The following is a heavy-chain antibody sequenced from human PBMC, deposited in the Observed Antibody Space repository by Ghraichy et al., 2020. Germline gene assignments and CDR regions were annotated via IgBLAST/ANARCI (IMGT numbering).Heavy chain of an antibody. V-gene: IGHV4-39*01. CDR1: GGSISSSSYY. CDR2: IYYSGST. CDR3: ARRWFGYSYGFDAFDI. J-gene: IGHJ3*02. D-gene: IGHD5-18*01. Sequence: SETLSLTCTVSGGSISSSSYYWGWIRQPPGKGLEWIGSIYYSGSTYYNPSLKSRVTISVDTSKNQFSLKLSSVTAADTAVYYCARRWFGYSYGFDAFDIWGQGTMVTVSS.